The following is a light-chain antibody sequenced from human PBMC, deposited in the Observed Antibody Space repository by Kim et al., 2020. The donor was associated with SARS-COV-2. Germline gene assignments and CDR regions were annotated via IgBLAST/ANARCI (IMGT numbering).Light chain of an antibody. J-gene: IGLJ3*02. CDR3: QVWDSSTAV. CDR2: RDS. Sequence: SYELTQPLSVSVPLGQTARITCGGNNIGSKNVHWYQQKPGQAPVLVIYRDSNRPSGIPERFSGSNSGNTATLTISRAQAGDEADYYCQVWDSSTAVFGGGTKLTVL. CDR1: NIGSKN. V-gene: IGLV3-9*01.